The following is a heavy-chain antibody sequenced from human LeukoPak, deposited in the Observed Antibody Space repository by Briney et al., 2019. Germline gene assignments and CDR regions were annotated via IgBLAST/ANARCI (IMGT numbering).Heavy chain of an antibody. Sequence: GVPLRLTCAASGFALSTYPMNWLPQAPGKGVESILVISGCGGETYYTGSVKGRFTISRDNSKNQVYVKLNSLGGDDTAVYYCAKGPKESSDYLFDYWGQGTLVTVSS. CDR2: ISGCGGET. D-gene: IGHD6-25*01. CDR3: AKGPKESSDYLFDY. J-gene: IGHJ4*02. CDR1: GFALSTYP. V-gene: IGHV3-23*01.